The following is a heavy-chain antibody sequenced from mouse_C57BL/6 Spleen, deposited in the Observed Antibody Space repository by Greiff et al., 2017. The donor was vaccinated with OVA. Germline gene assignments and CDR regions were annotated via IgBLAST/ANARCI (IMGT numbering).Heavy chain of an antibody. D-gene: IGHD2-13*01. Sequence: VQLQESGAELVRPGTSVKMSCKASGYTFTNYWIGWAKQRPGHGLEWIGDIYPGGGYTNYNEKFKGKATLTADKSSSTAYMQFSSLTSEDSAIYYCARRLYDAMDYWGQGTSVTVSS. CDR3: ARRLYDAMDY. CDR1: GYTFTNYW. CDR2: IYPGGGYT. J-gene: IGHJ4*01. V-gene: IGHV1-63*01.